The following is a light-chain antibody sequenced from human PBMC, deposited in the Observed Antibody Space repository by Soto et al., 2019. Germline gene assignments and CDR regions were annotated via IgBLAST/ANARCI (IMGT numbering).Light chain of an antibody. CDR2: EVN. Sequence: QSALTQPPSASGPPGQSVTISCTGTSSDVGGYNYVSWYQQHPGKAPKLMIYEVNKRPSGVPDRFSGSKSGNTASLTVSGLQAEDEADYYCSSYAGSNNYVFGTGTQLTVL. CDR3: SSYAGSNNYV. V-gene: IGLV2-8*01. CDR1: SSDVGGYNY. J-gene: IGLJ1*01.